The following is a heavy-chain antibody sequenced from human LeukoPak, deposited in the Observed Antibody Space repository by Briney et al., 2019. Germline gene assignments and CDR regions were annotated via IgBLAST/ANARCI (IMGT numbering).Heavy chain of an antibody. V-gene: IGHV3-23*01. D-gene: IGHD2-8*02. CDR1: VFTFVKFA. CDR2: AVGDGDTT. Sequence: GSLRLSRAPSVFTFVKFAMCWVRVAPGKRLGRGSPAVGDGDTTFYADSVKGRFTISRGNSKNTVYLQINSLRDEDTAVYYCAKARLSTGWAYNAYWGQGTLVTVS. CDR3: AKARLSTGWAYNAY. J-gene: IGHJ4*02.